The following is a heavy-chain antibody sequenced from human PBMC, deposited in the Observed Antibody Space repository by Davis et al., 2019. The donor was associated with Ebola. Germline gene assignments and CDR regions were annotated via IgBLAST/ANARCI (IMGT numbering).Heavy chain of an antibody. CDR3: ARGWLRGGLDV. D-gene: IGHD5-18*01. CDR1: GDSVSSAG. CDR2: TYYSSKWYN. V-gene: IGHV6-1*01. Sequence: PSETLSLTCAISGDSVSSAGWSWIRQSPSRGLEWLGRTYYSSKWYNDYAASVKSRITINPDTSKNQFSLQLTSVTPEDTALYYCARGWLRGGLDVWGEGTTVTVSS. J-gene: IGHJ6*04.